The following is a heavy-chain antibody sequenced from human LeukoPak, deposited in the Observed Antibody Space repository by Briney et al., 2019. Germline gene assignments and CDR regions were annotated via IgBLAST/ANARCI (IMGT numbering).Heavy chain of an antibody. V-gene: IGHV3-30-3*01. CDR3: ATEVGATRRYFDY. CDR1: GFTFSSYA. CDR2: ISYDGSNK. Sequence: PGGSLRLSCAASGFTFSSYAMHWVRQAPGKGLEWVAVISYDGSNKYYADSVKGRFTISRDNSKNTLYLQMNSLRTEDTAVYYCATEVGATRRYFDYWGQGTLVTVSS. D-gene: IGHD1-26*01. J-gene: IGHJ4*02.